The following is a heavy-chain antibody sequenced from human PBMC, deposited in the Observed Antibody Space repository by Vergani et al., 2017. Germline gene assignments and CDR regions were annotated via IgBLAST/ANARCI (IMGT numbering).Heavy chain of an antibody. D-gene: IGHD2-15*01. CDR1: GFTFSSYG. V-gene: IGHV3-30*03. Sequence: QVQLVESGGGVVQPGRSLRLSCAAFGFTFSSYGMHWVRQAPGKGLEWVAVISYDGSNKYYADSVKGRFTISRDNSKNTLYLQMNSLRAEDTAVYYCARGLGRVVVVVTAIPEDVAFDIWGQGTMVTVSS. CDR2: ISYDGSNK. J-gene: IGHJ3*02. CDR3: ARGLGRVVVVVTAIPEDVAFDI.